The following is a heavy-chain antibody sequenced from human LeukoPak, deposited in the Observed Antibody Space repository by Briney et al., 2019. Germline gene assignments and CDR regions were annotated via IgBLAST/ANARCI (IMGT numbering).Heavy chain of an antibody. CDR1: GFTFDDYA. V-gene: IGHV3-9*03. CDR2: ISWNSGSI. CDR3: AKDGSIAVAGKYFDY. Sequence: GGSLRLSCAASGFTFDDYAMHWVRQAPGKGLEWVSGISWNSGSIGYADSVKGRFTISRDNAKNSLYQQMNSLRAEDMALYHCAKDGSIAVAGKYFDYWGQGTLVTVSS. D-gene: IGHD6-19*01. J-gene: IGHJ4*02.